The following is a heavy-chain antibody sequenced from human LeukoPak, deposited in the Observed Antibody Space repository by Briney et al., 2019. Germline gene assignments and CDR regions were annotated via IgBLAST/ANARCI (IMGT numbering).Heavy chain of an antibody. Sequence: GASVKVSCTASGYTFTGYYMHWVRQAPGQGLEWMGWINPNSGGRNYAQKFQGRVTMTRDTSISTAYMELSRLRSDDTAVYYCARDSSSGWYAPDYWGQGTLVTVSS. D-gene: IGHD6-19*01. CDR2: INPNSGGR. J-gene: IGHJ4*02. V-gene: IGHV1-2*02. CDR3: ARDSSSGWYAPDY. CDR1: GYTFTGYY.